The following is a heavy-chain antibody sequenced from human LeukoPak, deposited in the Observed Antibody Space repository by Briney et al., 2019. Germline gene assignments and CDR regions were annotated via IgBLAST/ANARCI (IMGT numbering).Heavy chain of an antibody. V-gene: IGHV3-20*04. J-gene: IGHJ4*02. D-gene: IGHD2-2*01. CDR1: GFTFDDYG. Sequence: WGSLRLSCAATGFTFDDYGMSWVRQAPGKGLEWVSGINWNGGSTGYADSVKGRFTISRDNAKNSLYLQMNSLRAEDTALYYCARDLYQGGGDYWGQGTLVTVSS. CDR3: ARDLYQGGGDY. CDR2: INWNGGST.